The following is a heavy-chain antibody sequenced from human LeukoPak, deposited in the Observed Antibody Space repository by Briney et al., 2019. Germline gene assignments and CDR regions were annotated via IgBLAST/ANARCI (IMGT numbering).Heavy chain of an antibody. Sequence: SETLSLTCTVSGGSISSYYWSWIQQPPGKGLEWIGYIYYSGSTNYNPSLKSRVTISVDTSKNQFSLKLSSVTAADTAVYYCARRGYSYAFDIWGQGTMVTVSS. V-gene: IGHV4-59*01. J-gene: IGHJ3*02. CDR2: IYYSGST. CDR1: GGSISSYY. D-gene: IGHD5-18*01. CDR3: ARRGYSYAFDI.